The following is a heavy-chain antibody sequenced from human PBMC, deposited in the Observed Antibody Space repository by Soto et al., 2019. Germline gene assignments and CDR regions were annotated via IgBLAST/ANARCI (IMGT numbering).Heavy chain of an antibody. CDR2: ISAYNGNT. V-gene: IGHV1-18*01. D-gene: IGHD3-9*01. CDR3: ARTYYDILTGKSFDY. Sequence: ASVKVSCKASGYTFTSYGISWVRQAPGQGLEWMGWISAYNGNTNYAQKLQGRVTMTTDTSTSTAYMELRSLRSDDTAVYYCARTYYDILTGKSFDYWGQGTLVTVSS. CDR1: GYTFTSYG. J-gene: IGHJ4*02.